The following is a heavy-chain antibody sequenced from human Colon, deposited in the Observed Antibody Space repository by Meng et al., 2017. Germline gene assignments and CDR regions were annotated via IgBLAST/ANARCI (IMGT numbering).Heavy chain of an antibody. CDR2: IWYDGSYK. D-gene: IGHD3-10*01. V-gene: IGHV3-33*01. Sequence: GGSLRLSCEATGFTFNTYGMHWVRQAPGKGLEWVAVIWYDGSYKYYADSVKGRFTVSRDNSKNTLYLQMNSLRVEDTAVYYCTRDQYTYGFRNSDYWGQGTLVTVSS. CDR1: GFTFNTYG. CDR3: TRDQYTYGFRNSDY. J-gene: IGHJ4*02.